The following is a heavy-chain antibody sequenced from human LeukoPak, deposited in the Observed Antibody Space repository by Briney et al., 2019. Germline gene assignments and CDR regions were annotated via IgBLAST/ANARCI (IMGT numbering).Heavy chain of an antibody. CDR3: ARRVGGFRD. CDR1: GFTSSSYA. Sequence: GGSLRLSCAASGFTSSSYAMHWVRQAPGKGLEWVAVISYDGSNKYYADSVKGRFTISRDNSKNTLYLQMNSLRAEDTAVYYCARRVGGFRDWGQGTLVTVSS. D-gene: IGHD1-26*01. CDR2: ISYDGSNK. J-gene: IGHJ4*02. V-gene: IGHV3-30*04.